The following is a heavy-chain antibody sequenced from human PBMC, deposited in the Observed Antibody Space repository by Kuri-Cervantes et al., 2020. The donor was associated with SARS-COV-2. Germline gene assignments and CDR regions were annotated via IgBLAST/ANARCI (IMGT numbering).Heavy chain of an antibody. CDR1: GFTFSSYA. Sequence: ESLKISCAASGFTFSSYAMSWVRQAPGKGLEWVSVIYSGGSSTYYADSVKGRFTISRDNSKNTLYLQMNSLRAEDTAVYYCAKDNTNWGQGTLVTVSS. CDR2: IYSGGSST. V-gene: IGHV3-23*03. J-gene: IGHJ4*02. CDR3: AKDNTN.